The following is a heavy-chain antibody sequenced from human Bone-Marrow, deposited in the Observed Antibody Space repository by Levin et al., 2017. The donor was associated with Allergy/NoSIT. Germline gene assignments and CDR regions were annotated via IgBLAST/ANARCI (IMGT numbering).Heavy chain of an antibody. V-gene: IGHV3-53*01. CDR2: IYSGGST. J-gene: IGHJ4*02. CDR3: AREAYSSGWYSSFFDY. Sequence: PGGSLRLSCAASGFTVSSNYMSWVRQAPGKGLEWVSVIYSGGSTYYADSVKGRFTISRDNSKNTLYLQMNSLRAEDTAVYYCAREAYSSGWYSSFFDYWGQGTLVTVSS. CDR1: GFTVSSNY. D-gene: IGHD6-19*01.